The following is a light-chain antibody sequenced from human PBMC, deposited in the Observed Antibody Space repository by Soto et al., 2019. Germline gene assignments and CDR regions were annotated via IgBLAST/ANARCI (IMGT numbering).Light chain of an antibody. J-gene: IGKJ4*01. CDR1: QSVSSY. V-gene: IGKV3-11*01. CDR2: DAS. Sequence: EIVLTQSPATLSLSPGERATLSCRASQSVSSYLAWYQQKPGQAPRLLIYDASNRATGIPARFSGSGSGTDFTLTISSLGHEDFAVYYCQQRSNWPGFGGGTKVEIK. CDR3: QQRSNWPG.